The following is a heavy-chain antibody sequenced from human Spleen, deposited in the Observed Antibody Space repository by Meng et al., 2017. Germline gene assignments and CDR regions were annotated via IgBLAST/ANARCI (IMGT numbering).Heavy chain of an antibody. CDR2: FYYSGTT. CDR3: ARTSYDETGFYSPSVDF. Sequence: QVRLQGSGPGLVRSSETLSLTCTVSGASVSSGPSYWSWIRQPPGKGLEWIAYFYYSGTTNYNPSLRSRVTVSVDTSKNQFYLKLTSVTAADTAVYYCARTSYDETGFYSPSVDFWGQGALVTVSS. D-gene: IGHD3-22*01. J-gene: IGHJ4*02. CDR1: GASVSSGPSY. V-gene: IGHV4-61*01.